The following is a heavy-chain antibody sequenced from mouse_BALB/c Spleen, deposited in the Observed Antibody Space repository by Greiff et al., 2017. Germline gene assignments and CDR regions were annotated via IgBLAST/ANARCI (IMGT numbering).Heavy chain of an antibody. J-gene: IGHJ2*01. CDR3: ARSYGNYVFTFDY. CDR2: ISSGSSTI. CDR1: GFTFSSFG. Sequence: EVQVVESGGGLVQPGGSRKLSCAASGFTFSSFGMHWVRQAPEKGLEWVAYISSGSSTIYYADTVKGRFTISRDNPKNTLFLQMTSLRSEDTAMYYCARSYGNYVFTFDYWGQGTTLTVSS. D-gene: IGHD2-1*01. V-gene: IGHV5-17*02.